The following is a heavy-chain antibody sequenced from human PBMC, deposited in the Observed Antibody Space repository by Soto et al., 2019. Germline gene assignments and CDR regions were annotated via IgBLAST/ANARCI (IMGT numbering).Heavy chain of an antibody. V-gene: IGHV3-33*01. CDR3: ARDRLNYYDSSGYYALDAFDI. Sequence: ALRISCAAFGFTFNSYGMHWVRQAPGKGLEXGAVIRYDGSNKYYADSVKGRFTISRDNSKNTLYLQMNSLRAEDTAVYYCARDRLNYYDSSGYYALDAFDIWGQGTMVTVS. CDR2: IRYDGSNK. D-gene: IGHD3-22*01. J-gene: IGHJ3*02. CDR1: GFTFNSYG.